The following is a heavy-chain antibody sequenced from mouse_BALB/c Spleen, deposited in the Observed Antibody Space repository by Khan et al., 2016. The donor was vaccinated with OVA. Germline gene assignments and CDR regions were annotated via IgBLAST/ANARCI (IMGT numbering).Heavy chain of an antibody. V-gene: IGHV3-6*02. D-gene: IGHD1-1*01. J-gene: IGHJ4*01. CDR1: GYSITSGYF. CDR3: ARITTVVAGDYYAMDY. CDR2: ISYDGSN. Sequence: EVQLQESGPGLVKPSQSLSLTCSVTGYSITSGYFWNWIRQFPGNKLEWMGYISYDGSNNYNPSLKNRISITRDTSKNQFFLKLNSVITEDTATYYCARITTVVAGDYYAMDYWGQGTSVTVSS.